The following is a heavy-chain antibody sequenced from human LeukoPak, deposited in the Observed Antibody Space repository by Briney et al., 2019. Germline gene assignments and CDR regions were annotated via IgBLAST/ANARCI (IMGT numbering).Heavy chain of an antibody. CDR1: GLTVSSNY. J-gene: IGHJ4*02. CDR2: IYSGANT. V-gene: IGHV3-53*01. D-gene: IGHD4-17*01. CDR3: ARGGPSNGDYSSFDY. Sequence: GGSLRLSCAASGLTVSSNYISWVRQAPGKGLEWVSLIYSGANTYYADSVKGRFTISRDNSKNTLYLQMSSLRAEDTAVYFCARGGPSNGDYSSFDYWGQGTLVTVSS.